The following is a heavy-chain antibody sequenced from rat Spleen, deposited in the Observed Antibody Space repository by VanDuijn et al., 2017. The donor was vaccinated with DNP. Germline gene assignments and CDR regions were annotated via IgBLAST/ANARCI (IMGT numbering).Heavy chain of an antibody. D-gene: IGHD1-3*01. V-gene: IGHV5-7*01. CDR1: GFTFSDYN. CDR3: ARHGYGSYYAMDA. Sequence: EVQLVESGGGLVQPGRSLKLSCAASGFTFSDYNMAWVRQAPKKGLEWVATISYVGSSTYYRDSVKGRFTISRDNAKSTLYLQMDSPRSEDTATYYCARHGYGSYYAMDAWGQGTSVTVSS. J-gene: IGHJ4*01. CDR2: ISYVGSST.